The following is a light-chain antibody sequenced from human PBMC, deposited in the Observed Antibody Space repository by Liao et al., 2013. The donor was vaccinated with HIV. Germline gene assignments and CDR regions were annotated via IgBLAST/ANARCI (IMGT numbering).Light chain of an antibody. CDR2: YNT. CDR1: DIGSKA. J-gene: IGLJ1*01. V-gene: IGLV3-21*01. CDR3: QVWDMSSDHYV. Sequence: SYVLTQPPSVSVAPGKTAKIPCGGNDIGSKAVHWYQQKPGLAPVLVIYYNTDRPSGIPARFSGSNSENTATLAITGVEAGDEADYYCQVWDMSSDHYVFGTGTKLTVL.